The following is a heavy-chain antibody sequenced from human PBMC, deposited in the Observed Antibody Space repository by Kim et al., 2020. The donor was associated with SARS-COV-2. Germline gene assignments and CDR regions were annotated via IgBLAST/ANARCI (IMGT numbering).Heavy chain of an antibody. Sequence: GGSLRLSCAASGFTFSSYWMHWVRQAPGKGLVWVSRINSDGSSTTYADSVNGRFTISRENAKSTMYLHMNRLRAEDTAVYDCARPAVAATNWYFDLWGRG. J-gene: IGHJ2*01. CDR3: ARPAVAATNWYFDL. CDR2: INSDGSST. V-gene: IGHV3-74*01. CDR1: GFTFSSYW. D-gene: IGHD6-19*01.